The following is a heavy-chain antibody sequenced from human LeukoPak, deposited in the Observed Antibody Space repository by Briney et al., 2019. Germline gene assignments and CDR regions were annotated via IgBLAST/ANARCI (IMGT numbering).Heavy chain of an antibody. J-gene: IGHJ3*02. Sequence: GGSLRLSCAASGFTLSSYWMSWVRQAPGKGLEWVAYIKEDGSEKYYVDSVKGRFTISRDNAKNSLYLQMNSLRAEDTAVYYFARDTRAYSYQDGAFDSWGQGTMVTVSS. D-gene: IGHD5-18*01. CDR3: ARDTRAYSYQDGAFDS. CDR2: IKEDGSEK. CDR1: GFTLSSYW. V-gene: IGHV3-7*01.